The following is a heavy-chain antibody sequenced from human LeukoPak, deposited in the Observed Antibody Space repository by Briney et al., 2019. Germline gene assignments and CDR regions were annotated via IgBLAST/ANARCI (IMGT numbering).Heavy chain of an antibody. CDR1: GGSISSYY. D-gene: IGHD3-10*01. CDR2: IYYSGST. Sequence: SETLSLTCTVSGGSISSYYWSWIRQPPGKGLEWIGYIYYSGSTNHNPSLKSRVTISVDTSKNQFSLKLSSVTAADTAVYYCARGDVLLWFGELGGFDYWGQGTLVTVSS. V-gene: IGHV4-59*01. J-gene: IGHJ4*02. CDR3: ARGDVLLWFGELGGFDY.